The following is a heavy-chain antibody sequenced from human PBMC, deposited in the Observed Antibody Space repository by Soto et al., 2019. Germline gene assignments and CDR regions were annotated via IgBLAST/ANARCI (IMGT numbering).Heavy chain of an antibody. Sequence: GESLKISCKGSGYSFTSYWISWVRQMPGKGLEWMGRIDPSDSYTNYSPSFQGHVTISADKSISTAYLQWSSLKASDTAMYYCARRVAAAGTDYYGMGVWGQGTTVTV. CDR3: ARRVAAAGTDYYGMGV. D-gene: IGHD6-13*01. CDR1: GYSFTSYW. J-gene: IGHJ6*02. CDR2: IDPSDSYT. V-gene: IGHV5-10-1*01.